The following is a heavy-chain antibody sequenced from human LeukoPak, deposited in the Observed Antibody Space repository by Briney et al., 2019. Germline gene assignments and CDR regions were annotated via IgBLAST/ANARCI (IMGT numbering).Heavy chain of an antibody. D-gene: IGHD3-10*01. Sequence: ASVKVSCKASGGTFSSYAISWVRQAPGQGLEWMGGIIPIFGTANYAQKFQGRVTITADESTSTAYMELSSLRSEDTAVYYCARELDGSGSYPYYFDYWGQGTLVTVSS. CDR3: ARELDGSGSYPYYFDY. J-gene: IGHJ4*02. CDR2: IIPIFGTA. CDR1: GGTFSSYA. V-gene: IGHV1-69*13.